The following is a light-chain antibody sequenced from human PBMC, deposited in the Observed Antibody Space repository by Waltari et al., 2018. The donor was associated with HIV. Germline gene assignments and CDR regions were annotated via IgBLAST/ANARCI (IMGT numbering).Light chain of an antibody. V-gene: IGLV3-1*01. CDR1: ELAHKY. Sequence: SFELTQPPSVSVSSGQTANIACSGNELAHKYVSWYQQRSGQSPLLVMFQDSTRPSGIPERFSGSNSGKTATLTITEAQPRDEGQYACQAWDSGTVVFGGGTNLSVL. CDR2: QDS. J-gene: IGLJ3*02. CDR3: QAWDSGTVV.